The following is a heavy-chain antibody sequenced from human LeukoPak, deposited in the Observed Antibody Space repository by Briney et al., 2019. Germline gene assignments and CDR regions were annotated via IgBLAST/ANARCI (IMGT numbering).Heavy chain of an antibody. Sequence: GGSLRLSCTASGFTFGDYAMTRVRQAPGKGLEWVGFIASKTYGGTAEYAASVKGRFTISRDDSKSIAYLQMNSLKTEDTAVYFCSRDQTPYYWGQGTLVTVSS. V-gene: IGHV3-49*04. J-gene: IGHJ4*02. CDR2: IASKTYGGTA. CDR1: GFTFGDYA. CDR3: SRDQTPYY.